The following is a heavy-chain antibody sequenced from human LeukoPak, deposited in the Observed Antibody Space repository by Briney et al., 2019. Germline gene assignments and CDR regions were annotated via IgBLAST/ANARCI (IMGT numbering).Heavy chain of an antibody. V-gene: IGHV4-59*12. CDR1: GGSISRYY. J-gene: IGHJ4*02. CDR2: IYYSGST. D-gene: IGHD6-13*01. CDR3: ARLAAAGPSFDY. Sequence: SVTLSLTCTVSGGSISRYYWSWIRQPPGKVLEWIGYIYYSGSTNYNPSLKSRVAISVDTSKNQFSLKLSSVTAADTAVYYCARLAAAGPSFDYWGQGTLVTVSS.